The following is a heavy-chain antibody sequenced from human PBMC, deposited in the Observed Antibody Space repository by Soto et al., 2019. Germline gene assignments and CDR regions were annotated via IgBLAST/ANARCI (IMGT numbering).Heavy chain of an antibody. CDR1: GASISSGDYY. Sequence: QVQLQESGPGLVKPSQTLSLTCTVSGASISSGDYYWSWIRQPPGKGLEWIGYIYYSGSTYYSPSLKSRVAISVDTPKNQFSLGLSSVTSADTAVYYCAREVDTASGTVYYNGLGVWGQGTTVTVTS. J-gene: IGHJ6*02. V-gene: IGHV4-30-4*01. CDR3: AREVDTASGTVYYNGLGV. CDR2: IYYSGST. D-gene: IGHD5-18*01.